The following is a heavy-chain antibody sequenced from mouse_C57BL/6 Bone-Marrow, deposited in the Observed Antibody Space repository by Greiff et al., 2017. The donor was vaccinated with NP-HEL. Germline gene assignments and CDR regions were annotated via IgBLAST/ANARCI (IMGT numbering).Heavy chain of an antibody. V-gene: IGHV8-12*01. CDR2: IYWDDDK. D-gene: IGHD2-4*01. J-gene: IGHJ3*01. CDR1: LLSRLPAFMV. Sequence: QVTLKVSGPGILQSSQTLSLTCSVCLLSRLPAFMVVIFLLPPSLTCLEWLAHIYWDDDKRYNPSLKSRLTISKDTSRNQVFLKITSVDTADTATYYCARPIYYDYGPFAYWGQGTLVTVSA. CDR3: ARPIYYDYGPFAY.